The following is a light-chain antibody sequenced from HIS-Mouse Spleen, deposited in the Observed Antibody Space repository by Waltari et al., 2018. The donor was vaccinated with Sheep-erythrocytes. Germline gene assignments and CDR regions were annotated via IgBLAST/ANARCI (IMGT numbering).Light chain of an antibody. CDR1: SSDVGGYNY. CDR2: EVS. J-gene: IGLJ3*02. Sequence: QSALTQPPSASGSPGQSVTISCTGTSSDVGGYNYVPWYQQHTGKAPKLMIYEVSKRPSRVPDLFSGSKSGNTASLTVSGLQAEDEADYYCSSYAGSNNWVFGGGTKLTVL. CDR3: SSYAGSNNWV. V-gene: IGLV2-8*01.